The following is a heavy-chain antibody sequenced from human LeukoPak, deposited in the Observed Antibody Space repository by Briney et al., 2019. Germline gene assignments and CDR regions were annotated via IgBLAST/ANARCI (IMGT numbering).Heavy chain of an antibody. CDR1: GYTFTSNY. Sequence: ASVKVSCEASGYTFTSNYMHWVRQAPGQRLEWMGWITAGNGNTKYSQKFQGRLTITRDTSASTAYMELSSLTSEDTAVYYCARDWCSTTCYIDYWGQGTLVTVSS. CDR3: ARDWCSTTCYIDY. D-gene: IGHD2-2*02. CDR2: ITAGNGNT. V-gene: IGHV1-3*01. J-gene: IGHJ4*02.